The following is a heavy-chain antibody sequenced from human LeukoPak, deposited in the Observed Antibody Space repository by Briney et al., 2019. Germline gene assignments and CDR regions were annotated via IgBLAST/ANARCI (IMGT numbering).Heavy chain of an antibody. J-gene: IGHJ4*02. CDR3: AKDLGWMQFGY. CDR1: GGSISSYY. Sequence: ETLSLTCTVSGGSISSYYWSWIRQPPGKGLEWVSGVSPNGETAYYADSVKGRFTISRDNSKNTVYLQVRSLRAEDTAVYYCAKDLGWMQFGYWGQGALVTVSS. D-gene: IGHD5-12*01. CDR2: VSPNGETA. V-gene: IGHV3-23*01.